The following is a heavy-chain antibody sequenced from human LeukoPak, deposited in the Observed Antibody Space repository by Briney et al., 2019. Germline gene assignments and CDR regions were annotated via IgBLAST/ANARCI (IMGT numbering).Heavy chain of an antibody. V-gene: IGHV4-59*08. J-gene: IGHJ5*02. CDR3: ARRAGSGCSINWVDP. CDR2: IHYSGST. D-gene: IGHD6-19*01. CDR1: GASISSYY. Sequence: SETLSLTCTVSGASISSYYWSWIRQPPGKGLEWIGKIHYSGSTNYNPSLKSRVTISVDTSKNQFSLKLSSVTAADTAVYYCARRAGSGCSINWVDPWGQGTLITVSS.